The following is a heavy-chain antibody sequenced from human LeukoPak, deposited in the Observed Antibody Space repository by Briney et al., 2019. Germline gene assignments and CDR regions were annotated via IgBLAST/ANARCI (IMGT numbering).Heavy chain of an antibody. CDR3: AKNGGGYYYGSGRYYMDV. D-gene: IGHD3-10*01. Sequence: GGSLRLSCAASGFTFSSYAMSWVRQAPGKGLEWVSTISGSGGNTDYADSVKGRFTINRDNSKNTLYLQMNSPRAEDTAVYYCAKNGGGYYYGSGRYYMDVWSKGTTVTVSS. CDR1: GFTFSSYA. CDR2: ISGSGGNT. V-gene: IGHV3-23*01. J-gene: IGHJ6*03.